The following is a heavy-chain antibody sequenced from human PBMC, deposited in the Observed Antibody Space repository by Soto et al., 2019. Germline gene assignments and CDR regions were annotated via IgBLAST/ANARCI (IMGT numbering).Heavy chain of an antibody. CDR1: GGSFSGYY. Sequence: PSETLSLTCAVYGGSFSGYYWSWIRQPPGKGLEWIGEINHSGSTNYNPSLKSRVTISVDTSKNQFSLKLGSVTAADTAVYYCARGIRITIFGVVISPGYYYYGMDVWGQGTTVTVSS. D-gene: IGHD3-3*01. CDR2: INHSGST. V-gene: IGHV4-34*01. J-gene: IGHJ6*02. CDR3: ARGIRITIFGVVISPGYYYYGMDV.